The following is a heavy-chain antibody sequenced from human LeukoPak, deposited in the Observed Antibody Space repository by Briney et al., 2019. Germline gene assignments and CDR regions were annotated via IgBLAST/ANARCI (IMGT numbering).Heavy chain of an antibody. J-gene: IGHJ5*02. D-gene: IGHD3-3*01. CDR2: MNPNSGNT. V-gene: IGHV1-8*01. CDR3: ARGGTYYDFWSGYLYSSLRTPTKNWFDP. Sequence: ASVKVSCKAPGDTFTSSDNNWVRQAMGQGLEWIACMNPNSGNTGYALKFQGRVTMTRNTSISTAYMELSSLRSEDTAVYYCARGGTYYDFWSGYLYSSLRTPTKNWFDPWGQGTLVTVSS. CDR1: GDTFTSSD.